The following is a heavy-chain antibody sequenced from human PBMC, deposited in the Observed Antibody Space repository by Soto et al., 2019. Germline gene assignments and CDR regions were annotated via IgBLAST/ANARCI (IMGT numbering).Heavy chain of an antibody. V-gene: IGHV5-51*01. CDR3: AKHFLGEGATRDVFDI. CDR2: IYPGDSDT. J-gene: IGHJ3*02. Sequence: GDSLKISCKGSGYSFTTYWIGWVRQMPGKGLEWMGIIYPGDSDTRYSPSFQGQVTISADRSISTAYLQWSSLKASDTAMYYCAKHFLGEGATRDVFDIWGQGTMVTVSS. CDR1: GYSFTTYW. D-gene: IGHD1-26*01.